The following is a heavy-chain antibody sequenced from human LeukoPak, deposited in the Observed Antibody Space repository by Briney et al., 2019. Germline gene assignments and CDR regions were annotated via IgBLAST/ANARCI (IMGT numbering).Heavy chain of an antibody. Sequence: SETLSLTCTVSGGSITSDYWSWIRQPAGKGLEWIGRIYSSGSTNYNPSLKSRVTMSVDTSRNQFSLNLSSVTAADTAVYFCARGPLKEEWLSAYFDYWGQGTLVTVSS. J-gene: IGHJ4*02. D-gene: IGHD3-3*01. CDR2: IYSSGST. CDR1: GGSITSDY. V-gene: IGHV4-4*07. CDR3: ARGPLKEEWLSAYFDY.